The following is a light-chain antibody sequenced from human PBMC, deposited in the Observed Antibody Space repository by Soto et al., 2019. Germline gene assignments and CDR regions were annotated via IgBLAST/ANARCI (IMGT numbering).Light chain of an antibody. CDR2: DAS. V-gene: IGKV1-5*01. Sequence: DIQMTQSPSTLSASVGDRVTITCRASQSISSWLAWYQQKPGKVPKLLIYDASSLQSGVSSRFSGSASGTEFILTISSLQPDDFATYYCQQHRTFGQGTKVEIK. CDR3: QQHRT. CDR1: QSISSW. J-gene: IGKJ1*01.